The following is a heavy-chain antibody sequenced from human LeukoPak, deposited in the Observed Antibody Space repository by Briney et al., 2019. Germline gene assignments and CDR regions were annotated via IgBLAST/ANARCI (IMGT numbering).Heavy chain of an antibody. J-gene: IGHJ6*04. Sequence: GGSLRLSCAAYGFTFSSYSMNWVRQAPGKGLEWVSYISSSGSTVYYADSVKGRFTISRDNAKNSLYLQMNSLRAEDTAVYYCAELGITMIGGVWGKGTTVTISS. D-gene: IGHD3-10*02. CDR3: AELGITMIGGV. CDR2: ISSSGSTV. CDR1: GFTFSSYS. V-gene: IGHV3-48*04.